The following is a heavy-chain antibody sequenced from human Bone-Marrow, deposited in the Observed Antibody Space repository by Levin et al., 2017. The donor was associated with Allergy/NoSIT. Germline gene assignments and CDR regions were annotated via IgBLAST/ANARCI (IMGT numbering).Heavy chain of an antibody. D-gene: IGHD3-22*01. CDR1: GFTFTTYA. CDR3: ASDSVQVVAPAPDDTNPPSLLIDV. J-gene: IGHJ6*02. CDR2: IWYDGSNE. Sequence: GGSLRLSCATSGFTFTTYAIHWVRQAPGKGLEWVAVIWYDGSNEYYADSVRGRCTISRDNAKNTLYLQMNSLRAAATAVYYCASDSVQVVAPAPDDTNPPSLLIDVWGQGTTVIVSS. V-gene: IGHV3-33*01.